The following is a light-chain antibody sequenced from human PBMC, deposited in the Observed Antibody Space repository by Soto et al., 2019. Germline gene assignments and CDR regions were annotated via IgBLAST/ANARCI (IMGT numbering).Light chain of an antibody. V-gene: IGKV3-15*01. Sequence: EVVMTQSPATLSVSPGERATLSCRASRSVASNLAWYQHKPGQGPRLLLYGASTRASGIPARFSGSGSGTEFTLNISSLQPEDFAVYYCQQYQQRPFYTFGQGTKLEIK. CDR2: GAS. CDR3: QQYQQRPFYT. J-gene: IGKJ2*01. CDR1: RSVASN.